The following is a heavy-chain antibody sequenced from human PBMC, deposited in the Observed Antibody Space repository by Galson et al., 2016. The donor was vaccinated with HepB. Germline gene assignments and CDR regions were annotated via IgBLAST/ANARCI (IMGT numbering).Heavy chain of an antibody. CDR3: ARAGSSYGILDY. CDR1: GFPFSSYW. Sequence: LRLSCAASGFPFSSYWMSWVRQAPGKGLEWVANIKQDGSEIYYVDSVKGRFTISRDNAKNSLYLQMNSLRAEDTAVYYCARAGSSYGILDYWGQGTLFTVSS. CDR2: IKQDGSEI. J-gene: IGHJ4*02. V-gene: IGHV3-7*01. D-gene: IGHD5-18*01.